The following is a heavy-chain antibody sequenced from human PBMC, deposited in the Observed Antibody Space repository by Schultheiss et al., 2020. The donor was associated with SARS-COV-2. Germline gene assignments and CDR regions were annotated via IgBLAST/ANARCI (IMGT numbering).Heavy chain of an antibody. D-gene: IGHD5-18*01. V-gene: IGHV3-23*01. CDR1: GFTFSSYW. CDR3: AKDMGYSYGCFDY. Sequence: GGSLRLSCAASGFTFSSYWMHWVRQAPGKGLVWVSGISGSGGSTYYADSVKGRFTISRDNSKNTLYLQMNSLRAEDTAVYYCAKDMGYSYGCFDYWGQGTLVTVSS. CDR2: ISGSGGST. J-gene: IGHJ4*02.